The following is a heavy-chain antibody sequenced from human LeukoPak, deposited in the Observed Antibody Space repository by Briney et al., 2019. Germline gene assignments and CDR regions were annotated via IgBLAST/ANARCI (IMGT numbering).Heavy chain of an antibody. Sequence: SETLSLTCTVSGGSISSGGSYWSWIRQHPGKGLEWIGYIYYSGSTYYNPSLKSRLSISIDTSKNHFSLKLSSVTAADTAVYYCARSVSAIGPDAFDIWGQGTMVTASS. J-gene: IGHJ3*02. CDR1: GGSISSGGSY. CDR2: IYYSGST. D-gene: IGHD2-21*01. V-gene: IGHV4-31*03. CDR3: ARSVSAIGPDAFDI.